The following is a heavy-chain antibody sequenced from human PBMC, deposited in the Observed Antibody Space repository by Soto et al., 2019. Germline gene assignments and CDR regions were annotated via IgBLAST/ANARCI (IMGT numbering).Heavy chain of an antibody. D-gene: IGHD4-17*01. V-gene: IGHV1-18*01. CDR1: GYTLTSYG. CDR3: VRGAYGDQHDY. Sequence: GASVKVSCTASGYTLTSYGINWVRQAPGQGLEWMGWISAKNGNTKYAQKFQDRVTMTRETSTSTAYMELTSLKSDDTAVYYCVRGAYGDQHDYWGQGALVTVSS. CDR2: ISAKNGNT. J-gene: IGHJ4*02.